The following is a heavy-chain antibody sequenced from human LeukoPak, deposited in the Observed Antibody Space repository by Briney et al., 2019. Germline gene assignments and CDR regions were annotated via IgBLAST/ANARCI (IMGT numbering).Heavy chain of an antibody. D-gene: IGHD4-17*01. CDR1: GGSITTHY. CDR3: ARDLLGDYGTFDI. J-gene: IGHJ3*02. V-gene: IGHV4-4*07. CDR2: VYSTGST. Sequence: KPAETLSLTCTVSGGSITTHYWSWIRQPTGKELEWIGRVYSTGSTKYNPSLESRVTMSVDTSSNRFSLRLRSVTAADTAVYYCARDLLGDYGTFDIWGQGTMVTVSS.